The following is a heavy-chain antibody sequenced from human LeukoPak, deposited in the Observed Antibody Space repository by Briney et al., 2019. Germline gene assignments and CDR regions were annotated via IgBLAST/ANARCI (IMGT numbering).Heavy chain of an antibody. J-gene: IGHJ3*02. D-gene: IGHD2-15*01. V-gene: IGHV1-69*04. CDR3: ARDIVEVVAATPNAFDI. CDR1: GGSFSSYV. Sequence: SVKVSCKASGGSFSSYVITWVRQAPGQGLEWMGRIIPILGIANYAQKFQGRVTITADKSTSTAYMELSSLRSEDTAVYYCARDIVEVVAATPNAFDIWGQGTMVTVSS. CDR2: IIPILGIA.